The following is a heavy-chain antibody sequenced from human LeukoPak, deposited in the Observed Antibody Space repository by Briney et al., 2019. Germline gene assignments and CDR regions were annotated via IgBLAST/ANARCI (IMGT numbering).Heavy chain of an antibody. V-gene: IGHV1-46*01. D-gene: IGHD2-21*01. J-gene: IGHJ4*02. CDR1: GYAFTSYY. Sequence: ASVKVSCKASGYAFTSYYMHWVRQAPGQGLEWMGLINPTGGSTGYAQKFQGRVTMTTDTSTSTAYMELRSLRSDDTAVYYCAREGDTYDYWGQGTLVTVSS. CDR2: INPTGGST. CDR3: AREGDTYDY.